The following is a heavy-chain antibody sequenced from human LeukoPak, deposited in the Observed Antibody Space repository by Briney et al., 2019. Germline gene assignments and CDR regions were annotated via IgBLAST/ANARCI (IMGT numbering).Heavy chain of an antibody. D-gene: IGHD3-10*01. CDR3: ARPMYYYGSSYPLDP. J-gene: IGHJ5*02. CDR1: GFTFDDYA. V-gene: IGHV3-9*01. CDR2: ISWNSGSI. Sequence: GGSLRLSCAASGFTFDDYAMHWVRQAPGKGLEWVSGISWNSGSIGYADSVKGRFTISRDNAKNSLYLQMNSLRAEDTALYYCARPMYYYGSSYPLDPWGQGTLVTVSS.